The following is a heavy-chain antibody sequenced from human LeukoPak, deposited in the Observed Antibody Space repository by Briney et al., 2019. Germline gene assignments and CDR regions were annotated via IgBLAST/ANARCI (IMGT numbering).Heavy chain of an antibody. V-gene: IGHV4-61*10. CDR2: IYYSGST. D-gene: IGHD6-13*01. J-gene: IGHJ6*03. CDR3: ARAYIAADYYYMDV. Sequence: SETLSLTCTVSGDSNSSGSYYWSWIRQPAGKGLEWIGYIYYSGSTNYNPSLKSRVTISVDTSKNQFSLKLSSVTAADTAVYYCARAYIAADYYYMDVWGKGTTVTISS. CDR1: GDSNSSGSYY.